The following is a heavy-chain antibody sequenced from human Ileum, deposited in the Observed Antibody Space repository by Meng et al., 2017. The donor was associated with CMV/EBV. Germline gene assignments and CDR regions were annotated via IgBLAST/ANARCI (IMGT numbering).Heavy chain of an antibody. Sequence: GSLRLSCTVSGGSISSYYWSWIRQPPGKGLEWIGYIYYSGSTNYNPSLKSRVTISVDTSKNQFSLKLSSVTAADTAVYYCARDSQYYYGSGSYYTYGMDVWGQGTMVTVSS. CDR3: ARDSQYYYGSGSYYTYGMDV. J-gene: IGHJ6*02. D-gene: IGHD3-10*01. V-gene: IGHV4-59*01. CDR1: GGSISSYY. CDR2: IYYSGST.